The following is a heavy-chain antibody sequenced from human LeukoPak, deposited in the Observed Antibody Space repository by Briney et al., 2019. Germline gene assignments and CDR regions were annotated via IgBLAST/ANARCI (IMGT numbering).Heavy chain of an antibody. D-gene: IGHD6-19*01. CDR3: AKGSGSGWYGWFAP. J-gene: IGHJ5*02. V-gene: IGHV3-23*01. CDR2: IDASGGAT. CDR1: GFSFSSYA. Sequence: GGSLRLSCAASGFSFSSYAMYWLRQAPGKGLEWVSCIDASGGATYYADSVRGRFTISRDISKNTFYLKMNSLRAEDTAVYSCAKGSGSGWYGWFAPWGQETLVTVSS.